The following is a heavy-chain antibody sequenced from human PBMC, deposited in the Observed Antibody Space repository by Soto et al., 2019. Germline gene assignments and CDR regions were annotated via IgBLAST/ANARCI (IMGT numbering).Heavy chain of an antibody. V-gene: IGHV1-18*01. D-gene: IGHD2-15*01. CDR3: ARDYACSGGSCYDGFDY. J-gene: IGHJ4*02. CDR2: ISAYNGNT. Sequence: QVQLVQSGAEVKKPGASVKVSCKASGYTFTSYGISWVRQAPGQGLEWMGWISAYNGNTNYAQKLQGIVTMTTDTSTGRAYMEVGRLGSDGTAVYYCARDYACSGGSCYDGFDYWGQGTLVTVSS. CDR1: GYTFTSYG.